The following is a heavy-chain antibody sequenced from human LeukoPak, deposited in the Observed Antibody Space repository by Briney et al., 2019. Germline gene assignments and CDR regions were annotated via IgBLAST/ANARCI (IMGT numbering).Heavy chain of an antibody. CDR1: GFTFSSYA. J-gene: IGHJ3*02. Sequence: QTGGSLRLSCAASGFTFSSYAMSWVRQAPGKGLEWVSAISGSGGSTYYADSVKGRFTISRDNSKNTLYLQMNSLRAEDTAVYYCAKIMASCSSTSCYDAFDIWGQGTMVTVSS. V-gene: IGHV3-23*01. CDR2: ISGSGGST. D-gene: IGHD2-2*01. CDR3: AKIMASCSSTSCYDAFDI.